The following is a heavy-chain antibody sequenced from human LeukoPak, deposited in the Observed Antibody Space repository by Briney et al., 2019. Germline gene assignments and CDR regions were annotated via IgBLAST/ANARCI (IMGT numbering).Heavy chain of an antibody. D-gene: IGHD4-17*01. CDR2: ISSSGSTI. CDR1: GFTFSSYE. CDR3: ARVPDYGDLWGYYYYYYMDV. Sequence: GGPLRLSCAASGFTFSSYEMNWVRQAPGKGLEWVSYISSSGSTIYYADSAKGRFTISRDNAKNSLYLQMNSLRAEDTAVYYCARVPDYGDLWGYYYYYYMDVWGKGTTVTVSS. V-gene: IGHV3-48*03. J-gene: IGHJ6*03.